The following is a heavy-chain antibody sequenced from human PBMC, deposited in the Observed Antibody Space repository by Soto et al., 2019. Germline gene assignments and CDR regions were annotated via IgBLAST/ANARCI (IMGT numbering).Heavy chain of an antibody. CDR3: ARGVHIAAGTDSFDS. D-gene: IGHD2-21*02. J-gene: IGHJ4*01. V-gene: IGHV1-46*02. Sequence: ASVKVSCKSSGYPFNTYYLHWVRQAPGQGLEWMGMIHPSGGGSTYAQKFLGRVTMTMDSSTSTVFMELTSLRSADTAVYYCARGVHIAAGTDSFDSWG. CDR2: IHPSGGGS. CDR1: GYPFNTYY.